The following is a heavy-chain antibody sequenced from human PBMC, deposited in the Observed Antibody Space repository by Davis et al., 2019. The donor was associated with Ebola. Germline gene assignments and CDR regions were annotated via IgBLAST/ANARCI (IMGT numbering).Heavy chain of an antibody. V-gene: IGHV5-10-1*04. CDR1: GYSFTNYW. J-gene: IGHJ4*02. CDR2: IDPSDSYT. CDR3: ARMLSGDRLFDY. Sequence: GESLKISCKGSGYSFTNYWISWVRQMLGKGLEWMGRIDPSDSYTDYSPSFQGQVTISADKSISTAYLQWSSLKASDTAMYYCARMLSGDRLFDYWGQGTLVTVSS. D-gene: IGHD4-17*01.